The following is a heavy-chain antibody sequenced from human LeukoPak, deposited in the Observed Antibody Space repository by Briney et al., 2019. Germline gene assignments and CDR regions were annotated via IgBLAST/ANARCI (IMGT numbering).Heavy chain of an antibody. CDR1: GGSVNDYY. V-gene: IGHV4-59*02. CDR2: VYFSGTG. D-gene: IGHD3-10*01. Sequence: SETLSLTCTVSGGSVNDYYWSWIRQPPGKGLEWIGHVYFSGTGQYNPSLKSRVSVAMDAPNNQFSLRLSSVTAADTAVYYCARGRRNYYYSGNTVTPWSGAVDVWGPGTTVSVSS. CDR3: ARGRRNYYYSGNTVTPWSGAVDV. J-gene: IGHJ6*02.